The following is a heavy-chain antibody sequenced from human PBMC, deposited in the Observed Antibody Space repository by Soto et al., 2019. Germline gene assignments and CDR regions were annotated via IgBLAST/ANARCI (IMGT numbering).Heavy chain of an antibody. Sequence: EVQLVESGGGLVQPGRSLRLSCVASGFIADDYAMHWVRQAPGKGLEWVSGISSNSATINYADSVKGRFTISRDNAKNSLFLQMNSLRPEGTAFYYCVKDMKWGGMTTLHYFDSWGQGTLVTVSS. D-gene: IGHD4-17*01. J-gene: IGHJ4*02. CDR2: ISSNSATI. CDR3: VKDMKWGGMTTLHYFDS. V-gene: IGHV3-9*02. CDR1: GFIADDYA.